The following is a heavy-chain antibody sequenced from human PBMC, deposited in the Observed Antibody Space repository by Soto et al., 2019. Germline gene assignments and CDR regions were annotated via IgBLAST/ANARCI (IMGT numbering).Heavy chain of an antibody. CDR1: SDSIRGYH. CDR3: ARNRVREGRHYGLDV. J-gene: IGHJ6*02. V-gene: IGHV4-59*01. CDR2: IYYTGTT. Sequence: SETLSLTCSVSSDSIRGYHWSWIRQPPGKGLEWIGYIYYTGTTKYNPSLKSRVTISVDTSKNQFSLILRSATAADTAVYYCARNRVREGRHYGLDVWGQGTTVTSP.